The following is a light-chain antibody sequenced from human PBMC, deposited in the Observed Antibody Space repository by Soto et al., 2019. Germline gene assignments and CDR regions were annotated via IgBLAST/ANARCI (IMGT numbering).Light chain of an antibody. CDR1: QSILSSSNNKNY. CDR2: WAS. J-gene: IGKJ5*01. Sequence: DIVMTQSPDSLAVSLGERATINCKSSQSILSSSNNKNYLVWYQQKPGHPPKLLISWASTRESGVPDRISGSGSGTDFTLTISSLQAEDVAVYYCQQCYSFPITFGQGTRLEIK. V-gene: IGKV4-1*01. CDR3: QQCYSFPIT.